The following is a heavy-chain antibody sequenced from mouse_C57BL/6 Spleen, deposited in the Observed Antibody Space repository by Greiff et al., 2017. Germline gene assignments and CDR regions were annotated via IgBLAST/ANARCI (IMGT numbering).Heavy chain of an antibody. CDR3: ARKSPYDYDYYAMDY. J-gene: IGHJ4*01. Sequence: QVQLQQSGPELVKPGASVKISCKASGYAFSSSWMNWVKQRPGKGLEWNGRIYPGDGDTNYNGKFKGKATLTADKSSSTAYMQLSSLTSEDSAVYFCARKSPYDYDYYAMDYWGQGTSVTVSS. D-gene: IGHD2-4*01. V-gene: IGHV1-82*01. CDR2: IYPGDGDT. CDR1: GYAFSSSW.